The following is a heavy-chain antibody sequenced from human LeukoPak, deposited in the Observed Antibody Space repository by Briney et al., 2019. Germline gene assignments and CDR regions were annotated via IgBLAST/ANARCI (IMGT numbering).Heavy chain of an antibody. CDR3: ARDRRNSSSWYYYYYGMDV. CDR1: GFTFSSYS. V-gene: IGHV3-21*01. J-gene: IGHJ6*02. Sequence: GGSLRLSCAASGFTFSSYSMNWVRQAPGKGLEWVSSISSSSSYIYYADLVKGRFTISRDNAKNSLYLQMNSLRAEDTAVYYCARDRRNSSSWYYYYYGMDVWGQGTTVTVSS. D-gene: IGHD6-13*01. CDR2: ISSSSSYI.